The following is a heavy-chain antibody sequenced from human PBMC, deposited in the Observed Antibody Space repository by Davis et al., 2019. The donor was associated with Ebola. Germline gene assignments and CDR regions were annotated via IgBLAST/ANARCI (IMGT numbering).Heavy chain of an antibody. CDR2: IYHSGST. CDR3: ARFDCSGGSCYWGFDY. Sequence: SETLSLTCAVSGGSISSSNWWSWVRQPPGKGLEWIGEIYHSGSTNNNPSLKSRVTISVDKSKNQFSLKLSSVTAADTAVYYCARFDCSGGSCYWGFDYWGQGTLVTVSS. CDR1: GGSISSSNW. D-gene: IGHD2-15*01. V-gene: IGHV4-4*02. J-gene: IGHJ4*02.